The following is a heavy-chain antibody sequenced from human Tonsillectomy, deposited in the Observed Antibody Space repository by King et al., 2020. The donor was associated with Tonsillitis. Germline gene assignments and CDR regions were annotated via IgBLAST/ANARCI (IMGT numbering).Heavy chain of an antibody. CDR3: ARGNSGSYQRDDALDP. CDR1: GFTFSDYS. V-gene: IGHV3-21*01. CDR2: INPKSDYI. J-gene: IGHJ3*01. D-gene: IGHD1-26*01. Sequence: QLVQSGGGLVEPGGSLRLSCTASGFTFSDYSMNWVRQAPGKGLEWVTSINPKSDYIYYADPLKGRFTVSRDNAKDLLYLQMNILEVEDTGVYYCARGNSGSYQRDDALDPWGQGTRVTV.